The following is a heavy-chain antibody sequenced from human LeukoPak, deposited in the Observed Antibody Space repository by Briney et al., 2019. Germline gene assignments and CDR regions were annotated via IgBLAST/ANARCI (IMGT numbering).Heavy chain of an antibody. CDR1: GGSISSGGYS. CDR3: ARDRGFNYGMDV. D-gene: IGHD3-10*01. CDR2: IYHSGST. J-gene: IGHJ6*02. V-gene: IGHV4-30-2*01. Sequence: PSQTLSLTCAVSGGSISSGGYSWSWIRQPPGKGLEWIGYIYHSGSTYYNPSLKSRVTISVDRSKNQFSLKLSSVTAADTAVYYCARDRGFNYGMDVWGQGTTVTVSS.